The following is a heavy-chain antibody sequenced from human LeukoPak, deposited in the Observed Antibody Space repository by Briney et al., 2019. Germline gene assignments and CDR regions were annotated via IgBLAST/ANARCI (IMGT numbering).Heavy chain of an antibody. J-gene: IGHJ4*02. Sequence: GGSLRLSCAASGFTFSSYWMSWVRQAPGKGLEWVANIKQDGSEKYYVDSVKGRFTISRDNAKNSLYLQMNSLRAEDTAVYYCAKGVVPAAEVFDYWGQGTLVTVSS. D-gene: IGHD2-2*01. CDR1: GFTFSSYW. V-gene: IGHV3-7*03. CDR3: AKGVVPAAEVFDY. CDR2: IKQDGSEK.